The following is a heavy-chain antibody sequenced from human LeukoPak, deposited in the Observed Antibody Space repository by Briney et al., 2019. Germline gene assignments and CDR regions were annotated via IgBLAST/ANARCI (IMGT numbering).Heavy chain of an antibody. J-gene: IGHJ6*02. CDR2: ISSSGSTI. CDR3: ARQRGSGSPHYYYYGMDV. Sequence: GGSLRLSCSASGFTFSSYAMHWVRQAPGKGLERVSYISSSGSTIYYADSVKGRFTISRDNAKNSLYLQMNSLRVEDTAVYYCARQRGSGSPHYYYYGMDVWGQGTTVTVSS. D-gene: IGHD3-10*01. CDR1: GFTFSSYA. V-gene: IGHV3-48*03.